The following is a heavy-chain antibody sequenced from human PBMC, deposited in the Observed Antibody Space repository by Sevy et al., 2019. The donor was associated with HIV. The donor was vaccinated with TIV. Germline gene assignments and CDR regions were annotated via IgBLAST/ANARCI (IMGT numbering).Heavy chain of an antibody. CDR3: AKWGTSTVITHFDY. Sequence: GGSLRLSCAGSGFTFTTSAMSWVRQAPEKGLEWVSGISGSGGSTNYADSVKGRFTISRDNSKNTLYLQMNSLRAEDTAVYYCAKWGTSTVITHFDYWGQGTLVTVSS. CDR2: ISGSGGST. CDR1: GFTFTTSA. V-gene: IGHV3-23*01. J-gene: IGHJ4*02. D-gene: IGHD4-17*01.